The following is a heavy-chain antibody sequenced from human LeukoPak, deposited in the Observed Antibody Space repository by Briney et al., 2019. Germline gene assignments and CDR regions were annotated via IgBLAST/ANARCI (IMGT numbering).Heavy chain of an antibody. J-gene: IGHJ4*02. D-gene: IGHD6-13*01. CDR2: ISGSDSTT. CDR1: GFTFSSYA. Sequence: PGGSLRLSCAASGFTFSSYAMSWVRQAPGKGLEWVSAISGSDSTTYYADSMKGRFTISRDNSKNTVYLQMNRLRAEDTAVYYCAKRYSRSGFDYWGQGTLVTVSS. CDR3: AKRYSRSGFDY. V-gene: IGHV3-23*01.